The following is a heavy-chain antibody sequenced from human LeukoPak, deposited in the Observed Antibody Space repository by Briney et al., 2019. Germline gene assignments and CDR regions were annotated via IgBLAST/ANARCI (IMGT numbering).Heavy chain of an antibody. V-gene: IGHV1-8*01. CDR1: GYTFTSSD. J-gene: IGHJ5*02. CDR2: VNPNSGNT. CDR3: AGEVGAENWFDP. Sequence: ASVTVSCKASGYTFTSSDINWVRQATGQGLEWMGCVNPNSGNTAYAQKFQGRVTMTRDTSISTAYMELSSLRFDDTAVYYCAGEVGAENWFDPWGQGTLVTVSS. D-gene: IGHD1-26*01.